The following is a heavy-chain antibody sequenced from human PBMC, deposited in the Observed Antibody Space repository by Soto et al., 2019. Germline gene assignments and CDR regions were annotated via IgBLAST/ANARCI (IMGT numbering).Heavy chain of an antibody. CDR1: GFSLSTTGVA. CDR2: IYWDDDK. J-gene: IGHJ4*02. CDR3: AHSQRGPRDF. D-gene: IGHD5-12*01. V-gene: IGHV2-5*02. Sequence: QITLKESGPTLVRPTQTLTLTCTFSGFSLSTTGVAVAWIRQPPGEALEWLALIYWDDDKRYNSSLKSRLTITKDTSRDQVVLAMTNLDPMDTATYFCAHSQRGPRDFWGPGILVTVSS.